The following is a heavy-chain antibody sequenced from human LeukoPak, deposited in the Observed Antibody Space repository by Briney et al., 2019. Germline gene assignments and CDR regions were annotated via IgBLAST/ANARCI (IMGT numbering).Heavy chain of an antibody. CDR1: GGSISSYY. CDR3: ARGWVSSNYFDY. D-gene: IGHD6-13*01. J-gene: IGHJ4*02. V-gene: IGHV4-59*12. CDR2: IYYSGST. Sequence: SETLSLTCTVSGGSISSYYWSWIRQPPGKGLEWIGYIYYSGSTSYNPSLKSRLTISVDTSKNQFSLKLSSVTAADTAVYYCARGWVSSNYFDYWGQGTLVTVSS.